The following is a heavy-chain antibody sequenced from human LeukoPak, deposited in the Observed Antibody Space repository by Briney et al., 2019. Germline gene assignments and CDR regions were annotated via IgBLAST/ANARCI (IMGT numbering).Heavy chain of an antibody. CDR3: ARAEANRITASPDY. Sequence: GGSLRLSCAASGFTFDDYGMHWVRQAPGEGLEWVSGISWNSGSIGYGDSVKGRFTISRDNAKNSLYLQMNSLRADDTAFYYCARAEANRITASPDYWGQGTLVTVSS. V-gene: IGHV3-9*01. CDR2: ISWNSGSI. J-gene: IGHJ4*02. D-gene: IGHD1-20*01. CDR1: GFTFDDYG.